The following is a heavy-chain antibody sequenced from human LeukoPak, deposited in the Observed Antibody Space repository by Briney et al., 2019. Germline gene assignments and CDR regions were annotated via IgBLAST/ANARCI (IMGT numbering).Heavy chain of an antibody. J-gene: IGHJ3*02. Sequence: SQTLSLTCAISGDSVSSNSAAWNWIRQSPWRGLEWLGRTYYRSKWYNDYAVSVKSRITINPDTSKNQFSLQLNSVTPDDTAVYYCARDLPYCGSGGCYSRAFDIWGRGTMVTVSS. V-gene: IGHV6-1*01. CDR3: ARDLPYCGSGGCYSRAFDI. D-gene: IGHD2-15*01. CDR1: GDSVSSNSAA. CDR2: TYYRSKWYN.